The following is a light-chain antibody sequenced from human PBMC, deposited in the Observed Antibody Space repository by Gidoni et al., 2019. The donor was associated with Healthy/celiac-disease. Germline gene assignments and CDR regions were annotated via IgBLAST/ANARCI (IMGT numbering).Light chain of an antibody. Sequence: EIVLTQSPATLSLSPGERATLSCRASQSVSSYLAWYQQKPGQAPRLLIYDASNRATGIPARFSGSGSGTDFTLTISNLEPEDFAVYYCQQRSNWPPYTFXQXTKLEIK. CDR2: DAS. J-gene: IGKJ2*01. V-gene: IGKV3-11*01. CDR3: QQRSNWPPYT. CDR1: QSVSSY.